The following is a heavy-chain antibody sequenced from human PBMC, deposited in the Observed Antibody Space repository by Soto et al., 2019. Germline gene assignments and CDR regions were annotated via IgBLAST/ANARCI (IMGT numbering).Heavy chain of an antibody. Sequence: SGKVSCKASVGTVTSYGISWVRQAPGPGLDWMGVIIPLYGTVNYAQKFQGRVSITADKSTSTAYMDLNSLRSDDTAVYYCARVRVIRGVIPSHFGLWGQGTQVTVSS. V-gene: IGHV1-69*06. J-gene: IGHJ4*02. D-gene: IGHD3-10*01. CDR2: IIPLYGTV. CDR3: ARVRVIRGVIPSHFGL. CDR1: VGTVTSYG.